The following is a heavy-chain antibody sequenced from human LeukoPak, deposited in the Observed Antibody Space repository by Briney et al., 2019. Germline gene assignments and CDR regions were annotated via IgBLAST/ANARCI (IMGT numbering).Heavy chain of an antibody. CDR2: IYYSGST. V-gene: IGHV4-39*01. CDR3: ATLSSGWIGSDY. Sequence: SEALSLTCTVSGGSISSSSYYWGWIRQPPGKGLEWIGSIYYSGSTYYNPSLKSRVTISVDTSKNQFSLKLSSVTAADTAVYYCATLSSGWIGSDYWGQGTLVTVSS. D-gene: IGHD6-19*01. CDR1: GGSISSSSYY. J-gene: IGHJ4*02.